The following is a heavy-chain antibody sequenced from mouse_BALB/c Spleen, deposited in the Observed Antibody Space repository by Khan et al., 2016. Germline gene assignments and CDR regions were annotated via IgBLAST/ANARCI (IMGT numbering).Heavy chain of an antibody. CDR3: TRAWYFDF. J-gene: IGHJ2*01. V-gene: IGHV3-6*02. CDR1: GYPITSGYY. CDR2: ISYEGSN. Sequence: EVQLQESGPGLVKPSQSLSLTCSVTGYPITSGYYWNWIRQFQGNKQEWMGYISYEGSNNDKQSLKNRISITSDTTQKQFFLKLKSVTTEDTAAYYGTRAWYFDFWCQGTTLTVSS.